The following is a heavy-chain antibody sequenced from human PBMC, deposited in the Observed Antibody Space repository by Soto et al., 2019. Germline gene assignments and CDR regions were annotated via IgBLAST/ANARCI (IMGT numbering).Heavy chain of an antibody. CDR2: IKQDGSEK. Sequence: GGSLRLSCAASGFTFSSYWMSWVRQAPGKGLEWVANIKQDGSEKYYVDSVKGRFTISRDNAKNSLYLQMNSLRAEDTGVYYCARWLCGNAFDIWGQGTMVTVSS. CDR3: ARWLCGNAFDI. V-gene: IGHV3-7*03. J-gene: IGHJ3*02. D-gene: IGHD6-19*01. CDR1: GFTFSSYW.